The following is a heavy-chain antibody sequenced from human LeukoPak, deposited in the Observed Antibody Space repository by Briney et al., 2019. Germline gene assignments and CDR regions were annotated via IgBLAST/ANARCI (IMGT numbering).Heavy chain of an antibody. D-gene: IGHD5-18*01. CDR1: GFTFSSYS. Sequence: GGSLRLSSAASGFTFSSYSMNWVRQAPGKGLEWVSSISSSSSYIYYADSVKGRFTISRDNAKNSLYLQMNSLRAEDTAVYYCARPYDTARADYWGQGTLVTASS. V-gene: IGHV3-21*01. CDR3: ARPYDTARADY. J-gene: IGHJ4*02. CDR2: ISSSSSYI.